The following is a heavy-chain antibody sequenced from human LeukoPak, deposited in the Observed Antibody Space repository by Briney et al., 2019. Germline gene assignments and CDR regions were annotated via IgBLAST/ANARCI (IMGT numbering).Heavy chain of an antibody. CDR2: IYTSGST. CDR1: GGSISSYY. Sequence: SETLSLTCTVSGGSISSYYWSWIRQPAGKRLERIGRIYTSGSTNYNPSLKSRVTMSVDTSKNQFSLKLSSVTAADTAVYYYARSGLVAARAPEDFDYWGQGTLVTVSS. V-gene: IGHV4-4*07. D-gene: IGHD6-6*01. CDR3: ARSGLVAARAPEDFDY. J-gene: IGHJ4*02.